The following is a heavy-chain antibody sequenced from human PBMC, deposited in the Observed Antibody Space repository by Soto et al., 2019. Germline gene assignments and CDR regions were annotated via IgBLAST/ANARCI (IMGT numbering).Heavy chain of an antibody. CDR2: ISSSGSYI. Sequence: XGSLILSCSAAGFTFHISSINWVHQAPGKGLEWVSSISSSGSYIYYADSVKGRFTISRDNAKNSLHLQMNSLRAEDTAVYYCARDTTTDSSGYYYSPNNFDYWGQGTLVTVSS. D-gene: IGHD3-22*01. CDR1: GFTFHISS. J-gene: IGHJ4*02. V-gene: IGHV3-21*01. CDR3: ARDTTTDSSGYYYSPNNFDY.